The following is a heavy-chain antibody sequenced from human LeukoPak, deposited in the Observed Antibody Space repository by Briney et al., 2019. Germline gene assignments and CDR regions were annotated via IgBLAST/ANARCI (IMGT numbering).Heavy chain of an antibody. CDR1: GGSISSYY. V-gene: IGHV4-59*01. J-gene: IGHJ5*02. Sequence: PSETLSLTCTASGGSISSYYWSWIRQPPGKGLEWIGYIYYSGSTNYNPSLKSRVTISVDTSKNQFSLKLSSVTAADTAVYYCARDIAAAGNNWFDPWGQGTLVTVSS. CDR2: IYYSGST. CDR3: ARDIAAAGNNWFDP. D-gene: IGHD6-13*01.